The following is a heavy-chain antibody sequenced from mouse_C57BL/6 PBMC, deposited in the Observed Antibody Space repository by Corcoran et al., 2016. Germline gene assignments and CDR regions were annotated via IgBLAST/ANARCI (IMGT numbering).Heavy chain of an antibody. J-gene: IGHJ2*01. CDR1: GYTFTSYD. V-gene: IGHV1-85*01. CDR3: AEGIYYYGRGY. CDR2: IYPRDGST. Sequence: QVQLQQSGPELVKPGASVKLSCKASGYTFTSYDINWVKQRPGQGLEWIGWIYPRDGSTKYNAKFKGKATLTVDTSSSTAYMELHSLTSEDSAVYFCAEGIYYYGRGYWGQGTTLTVSS. D-gene: IGHD1-1*01.